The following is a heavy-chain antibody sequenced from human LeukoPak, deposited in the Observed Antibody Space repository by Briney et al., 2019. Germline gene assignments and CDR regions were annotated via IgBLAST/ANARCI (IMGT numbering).Heavy chain of an antibody. J-gene: IGHJ4*02. Sequence: KPSETLSLTCTVSGGSISSYYWSWIRQPPGKGLEWIGYIYDSGSTNYNPSLKSRVTISVGTSKNQFSLKLSSVTAADTAVYYCARSDYGDYSDYWGQGTLVTVSS. CDR1: GGSISSYY. D-gene: IGHD4-17*01. CDR3: ARSDYGDYSDY. V-gene: IGHV4-59*01. CDR2: IYDSGST.